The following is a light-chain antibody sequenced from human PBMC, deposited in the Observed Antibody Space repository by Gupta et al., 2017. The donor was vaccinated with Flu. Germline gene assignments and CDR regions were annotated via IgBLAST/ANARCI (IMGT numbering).Light chain of an antibody. CDR3: QQYASDLLI. J-gene: IGKJ4*01. Sequence: VLTQSPGTLSLSPGDRATLSCRASQSVSSSYLAWYQQKPGQAPRPLIYGASSRATGIPDRCSCSCSGTDGMSTSSRMGPEDGSVYYCQQYASDLLIFGGGTKVEIK. V-gene: IGKV3-20*01. CDR1: QSVSSSY. CDR2: GAS.